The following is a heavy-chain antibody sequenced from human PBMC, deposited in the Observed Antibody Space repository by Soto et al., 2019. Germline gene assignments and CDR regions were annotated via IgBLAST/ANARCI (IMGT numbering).Heavy chain of an antibody. CDR3: ARDLGIAVAHGDFWCHDY. CDR2: INPNSGGT. Sequence: ASVKVSCKASGYTFTGYYMHWLRQAPGQGLEWKGWINPNSGGTNYAQKFQGRVTMSRDTSISTAYMELSRLRSDDTAVYYCARDLGIAVAHGDFWCHDYWGQGNLVTVSS. J-gene: IGHJ4*02. D-gene: IGHD6-19*01. V-gene: IGHV1-2*02. CDR1: GYTFTGYY.